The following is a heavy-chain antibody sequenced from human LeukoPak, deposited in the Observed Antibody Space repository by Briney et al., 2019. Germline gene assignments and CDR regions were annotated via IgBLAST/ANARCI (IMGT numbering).Heavy chain of an antibody. D-gene: IGHD3-10*01. V-gene: IGHV1-8*01. CDR2: MNPNSGNT. CDR3: ARESSLTGAYFDC. CDR1: GYTFTSYD. J-gene: IGHJ4*02. Sequence: ASVKVSCKASGYTFTSYDINWVRQATRQGLEWMGWMNPNSGNTGYAQKFQGRVTMTRNTSISTAYMELSSLRSEDTAVYYCARESSLTGAYFDCWGQGTLVTVSS.